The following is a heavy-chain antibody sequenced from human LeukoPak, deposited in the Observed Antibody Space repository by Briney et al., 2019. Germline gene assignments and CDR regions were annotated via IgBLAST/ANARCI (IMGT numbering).Heavy chain of an antibody. Sequence: GGSLILSCAASGFTFSSYNMNWVRQAPGKGLEWVSYISPGSSTIYYADSVKGRFTISRDNAKNSLYLQMNSLRDEDTAVYYCARSKQLDYWGQGTLVTVSS. D-gene: IGHD6-13*01. V-gene: IGHV3-48*02. CDR3: ARSKQLDY. J-gene: IGHJ4*02. CDR2: ISPGSSTI. CDR1: GFTFSSYN.